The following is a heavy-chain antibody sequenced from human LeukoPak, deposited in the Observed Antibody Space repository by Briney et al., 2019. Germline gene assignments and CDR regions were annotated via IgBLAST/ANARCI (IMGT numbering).Heavy chain of an antibody. D-gene: IGHD3-10*01. CDR1: GFTLSSYW. CDR3: ARDWVAGVPFDAFDI. J-gene: IGHJ3*02. V-gene: IGHV3-7*03. Sequence: GSLILSCAASGFTLSSYWMSWVRQAPGKGLEWVANIKEDGSEKYYVDSVKGRFTISRDNAKNSLYLHMNSLTAEDTAMYYCARDWVAGVPFDAFDIWGQGTMVSVSS. CDR2: IKEDGSEK.